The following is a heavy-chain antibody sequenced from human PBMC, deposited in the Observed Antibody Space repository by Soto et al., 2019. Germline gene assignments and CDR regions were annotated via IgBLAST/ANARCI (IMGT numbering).Heavy chain of an antibody. CDR1: GFTFSSYW. CDR3: ARDLWFGELSYYGMDV. J-gene: IGHJ6*02. CDR2: IKQDGSEK. Sequence: GGSLRLSCAASGFTFSSYWMSWVRQAPGKGLEWVANIKQDGSEKYYVDSVKGRFTISRDNAKNSLYLQMNSLRAEDTAVYYCARDLWFGELSYYGMDVWGQGTTVTVSS. D-gene: IGHD3-10*01. V-gene: IGHV3-7*01.